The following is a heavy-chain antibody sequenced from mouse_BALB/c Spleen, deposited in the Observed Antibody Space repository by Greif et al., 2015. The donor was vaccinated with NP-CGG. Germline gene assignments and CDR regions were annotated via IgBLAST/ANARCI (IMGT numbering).Heavy chain of an antibody. CDR1: GFTFSDYY. CDR3: ASMDY. J-gene: IGHJ4*01. V-gene: IGHV5-4*02. Sequence: EVQVVESGGGLVKPGGSLKLSCAASGFTFSDYYMYWVRQTPEKRLEWVATISDGGSYTYYPDSVKGRFTISRDNAENNLYLQMSSLKSEDTAMYYCASMDYWGQGTSVTVSS. CDR2: ISDGGSYT.